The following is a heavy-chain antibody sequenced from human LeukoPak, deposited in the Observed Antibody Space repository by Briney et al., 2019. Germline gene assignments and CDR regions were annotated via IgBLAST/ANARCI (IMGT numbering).Heavy chain of an antibody. D-gene: IGHD5-12*01. J-gene: IGHJ4*02. CDR2: IDWDEDK. Sequence: SGPTLVNPTQTLTLTCTFSGFSLRTRGMRVGWIRQPPGKALEWLSRIDWDEDKFYSTSLKTRLTISQDTSKNQMVLTMTDMDPVDTATYYCARMPSGYDGGYYFDYWGRGTVDTVSS. CDR1: GFSLRTRGMR. V-gene: IGHV2-70*04. CDR3: ARMPSGYDGGYYFDY.